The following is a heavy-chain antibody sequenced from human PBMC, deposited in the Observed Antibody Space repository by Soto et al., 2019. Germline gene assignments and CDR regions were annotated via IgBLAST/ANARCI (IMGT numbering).Heavy chain of an antibody. CDR1: GFTFSSYA. D-gene: IGHD3-16*01. V-gene: IGHV3-23*01. CDR3: EVGGSYGKWYGMAV. J-gene: IGHJ6*04. CDR2: ISGSGGST. Sequence: GGSLRLSCADSGFTFSSYAMHWVRQAPGKGLEWVSAISGSGGSTYYADSVKGRFTISRDNSKNTLYLQMNSLRAEDTAVYYCEVGGSYGKWYGMAVGGKGPTVTFP.